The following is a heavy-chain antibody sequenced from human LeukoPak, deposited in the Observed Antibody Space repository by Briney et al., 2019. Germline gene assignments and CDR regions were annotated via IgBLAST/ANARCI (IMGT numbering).Heavy chain of an antibody. V-gene: IGHV3-30*02. D-gene: IGHD3-10*01. CDR2: IRYDGSNK. CDR1: GFTFSSYG. J-gene: IGHJ4*02. CDR3: AKDGASGWFGEGYFGY. Sequence: GGSLRLSCAASGFTFSSYGMHWVRQAPGKGLEWVAFIRYDGSNKYYADSVKGRFTISRDNSKNTLYLQMNSLRAEDTAVYYCAKDGASGWFGEGYFGYWGQGTLVTVSS.